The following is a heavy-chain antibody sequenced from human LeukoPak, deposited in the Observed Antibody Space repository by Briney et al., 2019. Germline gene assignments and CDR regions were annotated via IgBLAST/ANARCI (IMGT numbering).Heavy chain of an antibody. J-gene: IGHJ4*02. V-gene: IGHV1-3*01. D-gene: IGHD1-26*01. CDR3: ARSSGKVGATSLFDY. Sequence: ASVKVSCKASGYTFTTFAIHWVRQVPGQSLEWMGWINAGNGNTKYSQKFQGRVTITRDTSASTAYTELSSLRSEDTAVYYCARSSGKVGATSLFDYWGQGTLVTVSS. CDR2: INAGNGNT. CDR1: GYTFTTFA.